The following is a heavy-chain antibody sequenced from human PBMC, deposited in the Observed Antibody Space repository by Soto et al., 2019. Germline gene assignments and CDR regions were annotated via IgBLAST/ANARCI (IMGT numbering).Heavy chain of an antibody. CDR3: AREASGYSYGPYYYYGMDV. CDR1: GGTFSSYA. J-gene: IGHJ6*02. CDR2: IIPIFVTA. D-gene: IGHD5-18*01. V-gene: IGHV1-69*06. Sequence: QVQLVQSGAEVKKPGSSVKVSCKASGGTFSSYAISWVRQAPGQGLEWMGGIIPIFVTANYAQKFQGRVTITADKSTSTAYMELSSLRSEDTAVYYCAREASGYSYGPYYYYGMDVWGQGTTVTVSS.